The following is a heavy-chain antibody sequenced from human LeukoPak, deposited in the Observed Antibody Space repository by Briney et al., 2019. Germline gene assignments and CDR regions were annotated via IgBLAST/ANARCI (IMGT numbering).Heavy chain of an antibody. CDR1: GYTFTDYY. J-gene: IGHJ4*02. CDR2: INPNSGGT. V-gene: IGHV1-2*02. CDR3: ATSYGLGGNYFDY. D-gene: IGHD3-16*01. Sequence: GASVTVSCKASGYTFTDYYMHWVRQAPGQGLERMGWINPNSGGTNYAQKFQGRVTMTRDTSISTAYMELSRLRSDDTAVYYCATSYGLGGNYFDYWGQGTLVTVSS.